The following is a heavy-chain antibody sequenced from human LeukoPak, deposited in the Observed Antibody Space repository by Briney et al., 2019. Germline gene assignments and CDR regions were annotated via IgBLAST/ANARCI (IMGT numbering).Heavy chain of an antibody. CDR2: ISGTGGTT. J-gene: IGHJ4*02. V-gene: IGHV3-23*01. Sequence: PGGSLRLSCAASGFTFSNYGMNWVRQAPGKGLEWVSRISGTGGTTFYADSVKGRFTISRDNAKNSLYLQMNSLRAEDTAVYYCATKSGWYFDYWGQGTLVTVSS. D-gene: IGHD6-19*01. CDR3: ATKSGWYFDY. CDR1: GFTFSNYG.